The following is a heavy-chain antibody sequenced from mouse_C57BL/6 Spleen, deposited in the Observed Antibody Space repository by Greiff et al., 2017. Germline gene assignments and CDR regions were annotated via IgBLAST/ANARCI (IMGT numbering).Heavy chain of an antibody. CDR1: GFTFSSYA. V-gene: IGHV5-4*01. D-gene: IGHD1-1*01. J-gene: IGHJ2*01. Sequence: EVKVEESGGGLVKPGGSLKLSCAASGFTFSSYAMSWVRQTPEKRLEWVATISDGGSYTYYPDNVKCRFTISRDNAKNNLYLQMSHLKSEDTAMXYCAREGYGSSSFDYWGQGTTLTVSS. CDR2: ISDGGSYT. CDR3: AREGYGSSSFDY.